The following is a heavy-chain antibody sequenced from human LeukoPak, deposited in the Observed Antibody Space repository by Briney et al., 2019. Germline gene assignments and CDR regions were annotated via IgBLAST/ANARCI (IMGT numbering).Heavy chain of an antibody. Sequence: SETLSLTCTVSGGSISSYYWSWIRQPPGKGLEWIGYIYYSGSTNYNPSLKSRVTISVDTSKNQFSLKLSSVTAADTAVYYCARDLSYYDFWSGYWRPYYFDYWGQGTLVTVSS. CDR3: ARDLSYYDFWSGYWRPYYFDY. J-gene: IGHJ4*02. D-gene: IGHD3-3*01. CDR2: IYYSGST. V-gene: IGHV4-59*01. CDR1: GGSISSYY.